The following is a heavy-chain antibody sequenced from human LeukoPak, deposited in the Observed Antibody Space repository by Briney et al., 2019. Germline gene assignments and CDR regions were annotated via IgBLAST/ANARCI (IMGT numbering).Heavy chain of an antibody. CDR2: IIPILDVP. CDR3: ARDRPRARYFDY. D-gene: IGHD2-15*01. V-gene: IGHV1-69*04. Sequence: ASVKVSCKASGGTFSDYSISWVRQAPGQGLEWMGRIIPILDVPNYAQKFEGRVTITADKSTSTAYMELSSLKSEDTAVYFCARDRPRARYFDYWGQGTLVTVSS. J-gene: IGHJ4*02. CDR1: GGTFSDYS.